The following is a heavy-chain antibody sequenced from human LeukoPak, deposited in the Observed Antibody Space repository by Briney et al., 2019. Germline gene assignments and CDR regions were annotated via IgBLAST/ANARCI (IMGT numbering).Heavy chain of an antibody. Sequence: GESLKISCKGSGYSFTDYWIGWVRQVPGEGLQWMGIIYPDDSDIRYSPSFQSQVTISAVKSIVTAYLQWSSLKASDTAMYYCARHGRGSRSPNAFDIWGQGTMVTVSS. CDR2: IYPDDSDI. CDR3: ARHGRGSRSPNAFDI. J-gene: IGHJ3*02. V-gene: IGHV5-51*01. CDR1: GYSFTDYW. D-gene: IGHD3-10*01.